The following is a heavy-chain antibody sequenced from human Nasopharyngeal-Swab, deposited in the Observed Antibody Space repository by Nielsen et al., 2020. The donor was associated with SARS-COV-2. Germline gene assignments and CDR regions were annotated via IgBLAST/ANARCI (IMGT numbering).Heavy chain of an antibody. CDR3: ARGFIVATIFHYYYYMDV. J-gene: IGHJ6*03. Sequence: WVRQAPGQGLEWMGWMNPNSGNTGYAQKFQGRVTMTRNTSISTAYMELSSLRSEDTAVYYCARGFIVATIFHYYYYMDVWGKGTTDTVSS. D-gene: IGHD5-12*01. CDR2: MNPNSGNT. V-gene: IGHV1-8*01.